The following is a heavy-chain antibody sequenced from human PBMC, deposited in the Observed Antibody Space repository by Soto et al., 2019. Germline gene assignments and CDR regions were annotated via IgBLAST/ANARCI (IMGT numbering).Heavy chain of an antibody. D-gene: IGHD2-21*01. CDR2: INTDGSET. CDR1: GFTFSNYW. V-gene: IGHV3-74*01. J-gene: IGHJ5*02. Sequence: EVQLVESGGGLVQPGGSLRLSCAASGFTFSNYWMHWVRQVPGKGLVWVSRINTDGSETNYADSVKGRFTASRDNAKNTQYLQMNSLRVEDTALYYCARDGEGSWGQGTLVTVSS. CDR3: ARDGEGS.